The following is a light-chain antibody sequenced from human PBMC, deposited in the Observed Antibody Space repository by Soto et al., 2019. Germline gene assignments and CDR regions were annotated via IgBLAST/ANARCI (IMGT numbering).Light chain of an antibody. CDR1: QRVSSDS. CDR3: QQYGRSQT. J-gene: IGKJ1*01. CDR2: STS. V-gene: IGKV3-20*01. Sequence: ERVMTQSPATLSVSPGERVTLSCRASQRVSSDSLAWYQQQPGQAPRLLIYSTSNRATGIPDRFSGSGSGTDFTLTIRRLEPEDFALYYCQQYGRSQTFGQGTKVDIK.